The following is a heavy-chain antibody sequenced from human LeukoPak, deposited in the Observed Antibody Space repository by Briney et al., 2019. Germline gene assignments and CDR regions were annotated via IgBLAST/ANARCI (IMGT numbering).Heavy chain of an antibody. CDR1: GGSISSSSYY. CDR2: IYCSGST. CDR3: ASGRYYYDSSGYWVFDY. Sequence: SETLSLTCTVSGGSISSSSYYWGWIRQPPGKGLEWIGSIYCSGSTYYNPSLKSRVTISVDTSKNQFSLKLSSVTAADTAVYYCASGRYYYDSSGYWVFDYWGQGTLVTVSS. D-gene: IGHD3-22*01. J-gene: IGHJ4*02. V-gene: IGHV4-39*07.